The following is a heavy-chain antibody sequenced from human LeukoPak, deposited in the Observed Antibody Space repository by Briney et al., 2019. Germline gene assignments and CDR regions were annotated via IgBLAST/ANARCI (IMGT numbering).Heavy chain of an antibody. CDR2: INPNSGGT. CDR3: ARVTYYDFWSGPNAFDI. Sequence: GASVKVSCKASGYTFTGYYMHWVRQAPGQGLEWMGWINPNSGGTNYAQKFQGRVTMTRDTSISTAYMELSRLRSDDTAVYYCARVTYYDFWSGPNAFDIWGQGTMVTVSS. J-gene: IGHJ3*02. D-gene: IGHD3-3*01. CDR1: GYTFTGYY. V-gene: IGHV1-2*02.